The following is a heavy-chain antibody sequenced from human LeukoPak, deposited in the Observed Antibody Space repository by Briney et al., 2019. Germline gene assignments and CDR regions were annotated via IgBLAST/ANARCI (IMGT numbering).Heavy chain of an antibody. J-gene: IGHJ1*01. D-gene: IGHD3-22*01. Sequence: SETLSLTCTASGGSISSYYWSWIRQPPGKGLEWIGYIYYSGSTNYNPSLKSRVTISVDTSKNQFSLKLSSVTAADTAVYYCARGGYYSEYFQHWGQGTLVTVSS. CDR1: GGSISSYY. CDR3: ARGGYYSEYFQH. CDR2: IYYSGST. V-gene: IGHV4-59*01.